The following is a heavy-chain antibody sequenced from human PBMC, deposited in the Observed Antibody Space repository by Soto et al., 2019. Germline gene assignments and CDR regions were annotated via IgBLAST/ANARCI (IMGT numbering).Heavy chain of an antibody. Sequence: QITLKESGPTRVKPTQTLTLTCTFSGFSLSSSGVGVGWIRQPPGKALERLALIYWDDDKRYSPSLKSRLTPLKDTFKHQVALTMTNIDPVNPATYYGAHRAGLHGNCKGGYFDYWVQGALLTVSS. J-gene: IGHJ4*02. CDR3: AHRAGLHGNCKGGYFDY. CDR1: GFSLSSSGVG. CDR2: IYWDDDK. V-gene: IGHV2-5*02. D-gene: IGHD1-1*01.